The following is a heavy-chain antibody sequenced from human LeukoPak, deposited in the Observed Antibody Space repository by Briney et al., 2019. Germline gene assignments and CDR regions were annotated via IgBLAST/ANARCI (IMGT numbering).Heavy chain of an antibody. CDR1: GYTFTSYD. V-gene: IGHV1-8*01. J-gene: IGHJ4*02. D-gene: IGHD3-10*01. Sequence: GASVKVSCKASGYTFTSYDINWVRQATGQGLEWMGWMNPNSGNTGYAQKFQGRVTMTEDTSTDTAYMELSSLRSEDTAVYYCATDIESGYYYGSGALEWGQGTLVTVSS. CDR3: ATDIESGYYYGSGALE. CDR2: MNPNSGNT.